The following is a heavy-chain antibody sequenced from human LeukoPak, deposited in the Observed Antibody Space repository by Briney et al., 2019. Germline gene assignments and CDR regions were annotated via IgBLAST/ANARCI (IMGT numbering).Heavy chain of an antibody. Sequence: PGGSLRLSCAASGFTFSSYAMSWVRQAPGKGLEWVSAISGSGGSTYYADSVKGRFTISRDNSKNTLYLQMNSLRAEDTAVYYCATLPLRYFDWISPPDYWGQGTLVTVSS. V-gene: IGHV3-23*01. CDR1: GFTFSSYA. CDR3: ATLPLRYFDWISPPDY. D-gene: IGHD3-9*01. CDR2: ISGSGGST. J-gene: IGHJ4*02.